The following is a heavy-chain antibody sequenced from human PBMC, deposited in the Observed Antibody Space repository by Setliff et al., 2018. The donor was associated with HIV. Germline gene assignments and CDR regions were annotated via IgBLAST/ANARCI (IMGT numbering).Heavy chain of an antibody. D-gene: IGHD6-13*01. V-gene: IGHV3-30*04. J-gene: IGHJ4*01. CDR1: GFTFSNSA. Sequence: SLRLSCAASGFTFSNSAMHWVRQAPGKGLGWVVGISYDGSNKYYTDSVKGRFTISRDNSKNTLYLQMNSLRAEDSAVYYCAREVAADGTYFDYWGQGALVTVSS. CDR2: ISYDGSNK. CDR3: AREVAADGTYFDY.